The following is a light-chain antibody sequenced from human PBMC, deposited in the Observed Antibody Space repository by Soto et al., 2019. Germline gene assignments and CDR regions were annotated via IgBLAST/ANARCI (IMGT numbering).Light chain of an antibody. CDR2: GAS. Sequence: EIVMTQSPATLSVSPGERATLSCRASQSVSSNLAWYQQKPGQAPRLLIYGASIRATGIPARFSGSGSGTEFPLTIRKLEAGDFCGYYCQQYNNWPPLTFGGGTKVEIK. V-gene: IGKV3D-15*03. J-gene: IGKJ4*01. CDR3: QQYNNWPPLT. CDR1: QSVSSN.